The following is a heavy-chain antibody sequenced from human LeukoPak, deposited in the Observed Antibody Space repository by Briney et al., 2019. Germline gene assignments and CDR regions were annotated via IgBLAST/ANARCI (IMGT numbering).Heavy chain of an antibody. V-gene: IGHV4-39*01. Sequence: SETLSLTCIVSGAPIRNYNNYWGWIRQPPGKGLEWIGSVFYTGSTYYNPSLQSRITVSVDTSKNQFSLKLTSVTAADTAVYYCARYYYDGSGYYPVADYWGQGTLVTVSP. D-gene: IGHD3-22*01. CDR2: VFYTGST. J-gene: IGHJ4*02. CDR1: GAPIRNYNNY. CDR3: ARYYYDGSGYYPVADY.